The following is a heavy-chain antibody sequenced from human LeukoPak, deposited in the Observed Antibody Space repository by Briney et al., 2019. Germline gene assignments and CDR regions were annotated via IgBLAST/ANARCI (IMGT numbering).Heavy chain of an antibody. V-gene: IGHV3-23*01. CDR3: AREVIYGRNWFDP. CDR2: ISGSGGTT. D-gene: IGHD1-26*01. Sequence: GGSLRLYCAASGFTFNSHAMNWVRQAPGKGLEWVSTISGSGGTTYYADSVKGRFTISRDNSKNTLYLQMNSLRAEDTAVYYCAREVIYGRNWFDPWGQGTLVTVSS. CDR1: GFTFNSHA. J-gene: IGHJ5*02.